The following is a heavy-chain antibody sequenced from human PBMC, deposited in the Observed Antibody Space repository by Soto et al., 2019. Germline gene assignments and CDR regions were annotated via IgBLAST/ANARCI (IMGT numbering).Heavy chain of an antibody. J-gene: IGHJ6*02. D-gene: IGHD2-8*01. Sequence: ASVKASCKASGYTFTGYYTPWVRQAPGQGLEWKGWVNRNSGGTNYGQKFHVWVTRAREASMSGAYMEVSRMRVDATAVFYCARADGSIGVSRYCMDVWGQGTRVTVSS. CDR1: GYTFTGYY. CDR2: VNRNSGGT. CDR3: ARADGSIGVSRYCMDV. V-gene: IGHV1-2*04.